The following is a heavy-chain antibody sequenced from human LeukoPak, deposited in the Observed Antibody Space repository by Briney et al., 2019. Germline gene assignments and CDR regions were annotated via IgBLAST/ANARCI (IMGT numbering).Heavy chain of an antibody. V-gene: IGHV3-64*01. CDR2: ISSNGGST. Sequence: GGSLGLSCAASGFTFSSYAMHWVRQAPGKGLEYVSAISSNGGSTYYANSVKGRFTISRDNSKNTLYLQMGSLRAEDMAVYYCARAAIVVVTASNWFDPWGQGTLVTVSS. D-gene: IGHD2-21*02. CDR1: GFTFSSYA. CDR3: ARAAIVVVTASNWFDP. J-gene: IGHJ5*02.